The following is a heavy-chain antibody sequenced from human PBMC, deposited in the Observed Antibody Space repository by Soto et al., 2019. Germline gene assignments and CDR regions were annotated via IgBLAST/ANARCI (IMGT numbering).Heavy chain of an antibody. Sequence: GASVKVSWKASGGTFSSYAISWVRQAPGQGLEWMGGIIPIFGTANYAQKFQGRVTITADESTSTAYMELSSLRSEDTAVYYCARDPLSPGHQTMYLASGSFDYWGQGTLVTVSS. CDR3: ARDPLSPGHQTMYLASGSFDY. V-gene: IGHV1-69*13. CDR1: GGTFSSYA. CDR2: IIPIFGTA. J-gene: IGHJ4*02. D-gene: IGHD3-10*01.